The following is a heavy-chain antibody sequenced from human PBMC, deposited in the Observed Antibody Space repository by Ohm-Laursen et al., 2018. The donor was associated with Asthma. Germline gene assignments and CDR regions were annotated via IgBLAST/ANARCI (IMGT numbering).Heavy chain of an antibody. D-gene: IGHD1-26*01. CDR2: INSDGSST. V-gene: IGHV3-74*01. CDR1: GFTFSSYW. CDR3: ARIGPEWELPGREYSVHH. J-gene: IGHJ1*01. Sequence: GSLRLSCTASGFTFSSYWMHWVRQAPGKGLVWVSRINSDGSSTSYADSVKGRFTISRDDANDLVYLQMHDLRAEDTALYYCARIGPEWELPGREYSVHHWGQGTLVTVSS.